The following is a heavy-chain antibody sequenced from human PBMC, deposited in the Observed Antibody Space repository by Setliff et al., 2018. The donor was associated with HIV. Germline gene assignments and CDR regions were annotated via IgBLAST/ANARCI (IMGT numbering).Heavy chain of an antibody. CDR1: GGSFSNSYYF. D-gene: IGHD3-10*01. J-gene: IGHJ4*02. Sequence: SETLSLTCNVSGGSFSNSYYFWGWIRQPPGKGLEWIGSISYSGSTYYNPSLKSRVTMSVDTSKNQFSLKATSVTAEDTAVYYCAKQGSGCYYFDYWGQGTLVTVSS. V-gene: IGHV4-39*01. CDR2: ISYSGST. CDR3: AKQGSGCYYFDY.